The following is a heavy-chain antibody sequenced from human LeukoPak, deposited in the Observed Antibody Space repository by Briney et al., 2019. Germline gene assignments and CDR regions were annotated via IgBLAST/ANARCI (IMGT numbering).Heavy chain of an antibody. V-gene: IGHV1-18*04. CDR1: GYTFTNYD. CDR3: ARDSRAAWLDP. D-gene: IGHD2-15*01. CDR2: MNTNNGNT. J-gene: IGHJ5*02. Sequence: ASVKVSCKASGYTFTNYDITWVRRAPGQGLEWMGGMNTNNGNTNYAQRLQGRITMTTDTSTNTAYMELRSLKSDDTAVYYCARDSRAAWLDPWGQGTLVTVSS.